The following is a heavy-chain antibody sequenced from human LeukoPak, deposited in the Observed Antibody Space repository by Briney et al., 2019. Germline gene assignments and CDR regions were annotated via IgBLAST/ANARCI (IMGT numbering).Heavy chain of an antibody. Sequence: SETLSLTCTVSGGSISSSSYYWGWIRQPPGKGLEWIGSIYYSGSTYYNPSLKSRVTISVDTSKNQFSLKLSSVTAADTAVYYCASLTLVVPAAMDYWGQGTLVTVSS. CDR3: ASLTLVVPAAMDY. CDR1: GGSISSSSYY. V-gene: IGHV4-39*01. D-gene: IGHD2-2*01. CDR2: IYYSGST. J-gene: IGHJ4*02.